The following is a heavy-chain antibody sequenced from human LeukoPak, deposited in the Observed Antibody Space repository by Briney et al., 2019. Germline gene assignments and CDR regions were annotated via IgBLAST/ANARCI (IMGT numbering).Heavy chain of an antibody. CDR1: GFTFSDYY. CDR3: ARGYCSGGSCSKYDY. CDR2: IKQDGSEK. Sequence: PGGSLRLSCAASGFTFSDYYMSWIRQAPGKGLEWVAKIKQDGSEKYYVDSVKGRFTISRDNAKNSLYLQMSSLRAEDTAVYYCARGYCSGGSCSKYDYWGQGTLVTVSS. D-gene: IGHD2-15*01. V-gene: IGHV3-7*01. J-gene: IGHJ4*02.